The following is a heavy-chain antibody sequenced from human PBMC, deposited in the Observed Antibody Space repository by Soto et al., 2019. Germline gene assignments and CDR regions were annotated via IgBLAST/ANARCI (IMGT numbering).Heavy chain of an antibody. D-gene: IGHD4-17*01. J-gene: IGHJ5*02. V-gene: IGHV2-5*01. CDR3: XXXGYGNYPRDNWFDP. CDR1: GFSLTTGGAG. CDR2: IYWNDDS. Sequence: QITLKESGPTLVKPTQTLTLTCTFSGFSLTTGGAGVGWIRQPPGKALEWLALIYWNDDSRYSPSLKSRLTITKDTSKNQVVLRMTNMDPVDTXXXXXXXXGYGNYPRDNWFDPWGQGILVIVSS.